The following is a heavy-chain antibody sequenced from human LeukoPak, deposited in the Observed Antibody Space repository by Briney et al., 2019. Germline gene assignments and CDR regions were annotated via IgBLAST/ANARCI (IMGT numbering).Heavy chain of an antibody. V-gene: IGHV3-48*04. J-gene: IGHJ4*02. Sequence: GGSLRLSCATSGFTFSSYSMNWVRQAPGKGLEWVSYISSGSSTIYYADSVKGRFVISRDDSKSTLVLQMNSLRADDTAVYYCANTHLRDNWGQGTLVTVSS. CDR2: ISSGSSTI. CDR3: ANTHLRDN. CDR1: GFTFSSYS.